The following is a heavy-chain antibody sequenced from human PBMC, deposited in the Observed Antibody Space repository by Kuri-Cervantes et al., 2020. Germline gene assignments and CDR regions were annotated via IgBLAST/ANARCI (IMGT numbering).Heavy chain of an antibody. CDR3: ASDKTTDFDY. CDR2: IKQDGSEK. J-gene: IGHJ4*02. V-gene: IGHV3-7*01. D-gene: IGHD4-17*01. Sequence: CAASGFTFSSYRMSWVRQAPGKGLELVANIKQDGSEKYYVDSVKGRFTITRDNAKNSLYLHMHSLRAEDTAVYFCASDKTTDFDYLGQGTLVAVSS. CDR1: GFTFSSYR.